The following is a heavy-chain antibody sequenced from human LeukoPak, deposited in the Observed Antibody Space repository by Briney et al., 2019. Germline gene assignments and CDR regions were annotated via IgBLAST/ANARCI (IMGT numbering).Heavy chain of an antibody. CDR3: ARLPVVTPGRYY. CDR1: GGSISSYY. D-gene: IGHD4-23*01. J-gene: IGHJ4*02. CDR2: INHSGST. V-gene: IGHV4-34*01. Sequence: SETLSLTCTVSGGSISSYYWSWIRQPPGKGLEWIGEINHSGSTNYNPSLKSRVTISVDTSKNQFSLKLSSVTAADTAMYYCARLPVVTPGRYYWGQGTLVTVSS.